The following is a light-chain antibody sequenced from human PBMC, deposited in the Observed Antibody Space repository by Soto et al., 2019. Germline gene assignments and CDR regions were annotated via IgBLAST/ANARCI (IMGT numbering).Light chain of an antibody. CDR3: CSYAGTSTDYFV. J-gene: IGLJ1*01. CDR2: EVS. V-gene: IGLV2-14*01. Sequence: QSALTQPASVSGSPGQSVTISCTGTSSDVGAYNYVSWYQLHPGKAPKLLISEVSNRPSGVSSRFSGSKSGNTASLTISGLQAEDEADYYCCSYAGTSTDYFVFGTGTKVTVL. CDR1: SSDVGAYNY.